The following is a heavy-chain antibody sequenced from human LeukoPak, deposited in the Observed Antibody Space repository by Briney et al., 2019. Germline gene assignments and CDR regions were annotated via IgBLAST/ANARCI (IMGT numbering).Heavy chain of an antibody. J-gene: IGHJ4*02. D-gene: IGHD2-15*01. CDR1: GFTFSDYA. CDR2: ISGTGSAT. Sequence: GGSLRLSCAASGFTFSDYAMSWVRQAPGKGLEWVSVISGTGSATYYADSVKGRFTISRDNSKNTLYLQMNSLRAEDTAVYYCASEKYCSGGSCPEYWGQGTLVTVSS. CDR3: ASEKYCSGGSCPEY. V-gene: IGHV3-23*01.